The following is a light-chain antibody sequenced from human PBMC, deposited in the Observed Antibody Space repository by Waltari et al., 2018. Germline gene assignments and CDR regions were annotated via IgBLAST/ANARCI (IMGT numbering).Light chain of an antibody. J-gene: IGKJ1*01. CDR3: QQYSNWPPWT. CDR2: GAS. V-gene: IGKV3-15*01. CDR1: QSVSTN. Sequence: VMTQSPATLSVSPGERATLSCRASQSVSTNLAWYQQKPGQTPRLLIYGASTRATGIPARFSGSGSGAEFTLTISSLQSEDFAVYYCQQYSNWPPWTFGQGTKVEIK.